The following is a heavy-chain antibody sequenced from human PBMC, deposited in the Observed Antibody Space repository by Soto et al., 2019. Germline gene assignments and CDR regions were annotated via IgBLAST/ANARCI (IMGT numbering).Heavy chain of an antibody. V-gene: IGHV3-7*03. D-gene: IGHD3-10*01. CDR2: VNPAGTET. CDR1: GSACNAYS. Sequence: PLGSRRRSCATSGSACNAYSMTWVRQAPWKWLVWVVTVNPAGTETYYGDSLKGRFIISRDNADNSLSLQMHNLRVDDTAIYYCGRDRERITVDRTFALGAMEVWGPETTVPVSS. CDR3: GRDRERITVDRTFALGAMEV. J-gene: IGHJ6*01.